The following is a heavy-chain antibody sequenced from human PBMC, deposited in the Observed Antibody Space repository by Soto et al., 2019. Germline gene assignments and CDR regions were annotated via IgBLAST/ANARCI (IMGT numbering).Heavy chain of an antibody. CDR1: GYTFTSYY. CDR3: ARSSQRYYYGMDV. CDR2: INPSGGST. Sequence: QVQLVQSGAEVKKPGASVKVSCKASGYTFTSYYMHWVRQATGQGLEWMGIINPSGGSTSYAQKFQGRVTMTRDTSTSTVYMELSSLRSEDTAVYYCARSSQRYYYGMDVWGQGTTVTVSS. J-gene: IGHJ6*02. D-gene: IGHD6-6*01. V-gene: IGHV1-46*01.